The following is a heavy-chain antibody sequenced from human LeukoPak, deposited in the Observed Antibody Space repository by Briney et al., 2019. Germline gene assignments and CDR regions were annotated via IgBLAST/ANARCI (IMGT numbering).Heavy chain of an antibody. Sequence: SETLSLTCAVSGYSLSSGYYWGWIRQPPGKGLEWIGSIYHSGSTYYNPSLKSRVTTSVDTSKNQFSLKLSSVTAADTAVYYCARHVSCSGTSCYIIDYWGQGTLVTVSS. D-gene: IGHD2-2*02. CDR1: GYSLSSGYY. J-gene: IGHJ4*02. V-gene: IGHV4-38-2*01. CDR3: ARHVSCSGTSCYIIDY. CDR2: IYHSGST.